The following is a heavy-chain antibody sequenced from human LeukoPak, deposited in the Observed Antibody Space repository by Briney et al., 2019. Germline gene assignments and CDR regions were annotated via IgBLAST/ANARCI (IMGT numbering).Heavy chain of an antibody. Sequence: GGSLRLSCVASGFPFSSYWMTWVRQAPGKGLEWVANIKQDGSKKSYVDSVKGRFTISRDNAKNSLYLQMNSLRPEDTAIYYCAKGMGHSPTYGMDVWGQGTTVTVSS. CDR2: IKQDGSKK. D-gene: IGHD2-8*01. V-gene: IGHV3-7*03. J-gene: IGHJ6*02. CDR1: GFPFSSYW. CDR3: AKGMGHSPTYGMDV.